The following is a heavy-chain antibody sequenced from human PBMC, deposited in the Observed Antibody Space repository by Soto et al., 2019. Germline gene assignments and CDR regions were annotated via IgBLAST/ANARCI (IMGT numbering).Heavy chain of an antibody. Sequence: VQLQGSGPGLVKPSQTLSLTCTVSGASVNTGDYYWSYIRQSPGNGLEWLGYIFYSGDTYYNPSLKSRATISLTTSRNQISLTLTSVTDADTAVYFCVGTVTADDFWGQGTLVTVSS. CDR2: IFYSGDT. CDR1: GASVNTGDYY. CDR3: VGTVTADDF. V-gene: IGHV4-30-4*01. D-gene: IGHD1-7*01. J-gene: IGHJ1*01.